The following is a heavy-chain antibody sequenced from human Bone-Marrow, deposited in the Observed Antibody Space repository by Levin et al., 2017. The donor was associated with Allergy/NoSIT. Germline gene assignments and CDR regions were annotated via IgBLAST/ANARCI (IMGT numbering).Heavy chain of an antibody. CDR1: GFTFSIYS. CDR3: ARGLEYSGLP. Sequence: ETLSLTCAASGFTFSIYSMNWVRQAPGKGLNWVSSITSSSSYIYYPDSVKGRFTITRDNAKNSLYLQMSSLRVEDTAVYYCARGLEYSGLPWGQGTLVTVSS. CDR2: ITSSSSYI. V-gene: IGHV3-21*01. D-gene: IGHD5-12*01. J-gene: IGHJ5*02.